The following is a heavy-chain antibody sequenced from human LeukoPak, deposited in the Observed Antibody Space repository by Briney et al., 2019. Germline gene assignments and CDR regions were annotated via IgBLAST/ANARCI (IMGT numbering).Heavy chain of an antibody. V-gene: IGHV4-39*01. CDR1: GVSISSSYSY. J-gene: IGHJ4*02. D-gene: IGHD3/OR15-3a*01. CDR3: ARQTGSGLFILP. CDR2: IYYTGNT. Sequence: SETLSLTCSVSGVSISSSYSYWGWIRQPPGMGLDWIGSIYYTGNTYYNASLKSQVSISIDTSKNQFSLKLTSVTAADTAVYYCARQTGSGLFILPGGQGTLVTVSS.